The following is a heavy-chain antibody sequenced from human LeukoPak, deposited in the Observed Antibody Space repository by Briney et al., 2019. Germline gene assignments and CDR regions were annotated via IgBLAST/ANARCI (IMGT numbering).Heavy chain of an antibody. D-gene: IGHD3-9*01. CDR3: ASGLYDILTGSLDY. CDR1: GFTFDDYA. Sequence: PGGSLRLSCAASGFTFDDYAMHWVRQAPGKGLEWVSGISWNSGSIGYADSVKGRFTISRDNAKNSLYLQMNSLRAEDTALHYCASGLYDILTGSLDYWGQGTLVTVSS. CDR2: ISWNSGSI. J-gene: IGHJ4*02. V-gene: IGHV3-9*01.